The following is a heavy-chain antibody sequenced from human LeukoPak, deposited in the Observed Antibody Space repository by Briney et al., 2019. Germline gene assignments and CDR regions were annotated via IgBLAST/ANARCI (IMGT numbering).Heavy chain of an antibody. CDR2: IFPSSGEI. J-gene: IGHJ4*02. CDR3: AKAILTGSYRGYFDY. V-gene: IGHV3-23*01. Sequence: GGSLRLSCAASGFTFSDFPMIWVRQAPGKGLEWVSSIFPSSGEIHYADSVKGRFTISRDNSKNTLYLQMNSLRAEDTAVYYCAKAILTGSYRGYFDYWGQGTLVTVSS. CDR1: GFTFSDFP. D-gene: IGHD3-9*01.